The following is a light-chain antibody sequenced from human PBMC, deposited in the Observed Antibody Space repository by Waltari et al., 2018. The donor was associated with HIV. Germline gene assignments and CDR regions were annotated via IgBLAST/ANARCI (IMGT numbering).Light chain of an antibody. Sequence: QSALTQSPSASGSPGQSVTISCTGTSNDVGAYDYVSWYQQHPGRAPNLLIYEVTKRPSGVPDRFSGSKSGNTASLTVSGLQAEDDAHYYCTSYVDNYHVLFGGGTKLTVL. CDR1: SNDVGAYDY. CDR2: EVT. CDR3: TSYVDNYHVL. J-gene: IGLJ3*02. V-gene: IGLV2-8*01.